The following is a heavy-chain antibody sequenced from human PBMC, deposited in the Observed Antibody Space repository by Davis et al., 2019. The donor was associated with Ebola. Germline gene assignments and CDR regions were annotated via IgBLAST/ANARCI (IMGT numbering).Heavy chain of an antibody. CDR1: GYTFTGYY. J-gene: IGHJ4*02. V-gene: IGHV1-2*04. CDR2: INPNSGGT. Sequence: AASVKVSCKASGYTFTGYYMHWVRQAPGQGLEWMGWINPNSGGTNYAQKFQGWVTMTRDTSISTAYMELSRLRSDDTAVYYCARETAAIPTRTDYWGQGTLVTVSS. D-gene: IGHD1-1*01. CDR3: ARETAAIPTRTDY.